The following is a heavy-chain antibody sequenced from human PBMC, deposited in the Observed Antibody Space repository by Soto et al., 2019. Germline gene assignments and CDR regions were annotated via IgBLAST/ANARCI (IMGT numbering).Heavy chain of an antibody. D-gene: IGHD3-22*01. CDR3: ARGGSGYVLFNEF. Sequence: QEQLVQSGAEVKKPGSSVKVSCKASGGIFSSYAISWVRQAPGQGLEWMGGIIPIFGTANYAQKFQGRVTITADESTNTAYIDLSSLKSEDTDIYYCARGGSGYVLFNEFWGQGTLVTVSS. V-gene: IGHV1-69*01. CDR1: GGIFSSYA. CDR2: IIPIFGTA. J-gene: IGHJ4*02.